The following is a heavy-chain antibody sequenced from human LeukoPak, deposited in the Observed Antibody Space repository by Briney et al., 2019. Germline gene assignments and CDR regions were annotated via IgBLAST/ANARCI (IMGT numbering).Heavy chain of an antibody. V-gene: IGHV4-59*08. D-gene: IGHD5/OR15-5a*01. CDR1: GGSINNYY. Sequence: SETLSLTCSVSGGSINNYYWNWIRQPPGKGLEWIGYIYYSGSTRYNPSLQSRVSMSIGTSKTQFSLKLDSVTAADTAVYYCARRLRLKNPGGDAFDIWGQGTVVTVSS. CDR2: IYYSGST. J-gene: IGHJ3*02. CDR3: ARRLRLKNPGGDAFDI.